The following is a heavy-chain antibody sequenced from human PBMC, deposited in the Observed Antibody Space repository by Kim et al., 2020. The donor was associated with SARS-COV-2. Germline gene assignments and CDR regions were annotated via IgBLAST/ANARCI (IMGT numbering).Heavy chain of an antibody. CDR1: GYTFTSYY. CDR3: ERDLTTVVIPSGYYYGMDV. Sequence: ASVKVSCKASGYTFTSYYMHWVRQAPGQGLEWMGIINPSGGSTSYAQKFQGRVTMTRDTSTSTVYMELSSLRSEDTAVYYSERDLTTVVIPSGYYYGMDVWGQGTTVTVSS. V-gene: IGHV1-46*01. D-gene: IGHD4-17*01. CDR2: INPSGGST. J-gene: IGHJ6*01.